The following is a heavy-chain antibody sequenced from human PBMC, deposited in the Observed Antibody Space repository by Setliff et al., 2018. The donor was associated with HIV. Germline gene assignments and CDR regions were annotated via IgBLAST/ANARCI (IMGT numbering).Heavy chain of an antibody. D-gene: IGHD3-3*02. Sequence: ASVKVSCKASGYTFTSYSMHWVRQAPGQGLEWMGYINPSGGSANYAQEFQGRIIMTRDTSTSTVYMELTRLRDDDTAVYFCARAGTTILNFFYGMDVWGRGTTVTVS. V-gene: IGHV1-46*01. CDR2: INPSGGSA. CDR3: ARAGTTILNFFYGMDV. J-gene: IGHJ6*02. CDR1: GYTFTSYS.